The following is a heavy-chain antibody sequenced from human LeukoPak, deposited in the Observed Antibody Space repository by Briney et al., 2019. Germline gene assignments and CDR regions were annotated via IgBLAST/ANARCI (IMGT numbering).Heavy chain of an antibody. CDR2: IYHSGST. J-gene: IGHJ6*02. D-gene: IGHD3-10*01. Sequence: PSETLSLTCAVSGASISSSNWWSWVRQPPGKGLEWIGEIYHSGSTNYNSSLKSRVTISVDTSKNQFSLKVSSVTAADTAVYYCARDARGSSYMDVWGQGTTVTVSS. CDR1: GASISSSNW. CDR3: ARDARGSSYMDV. V-gene: IGHV4-4*02.